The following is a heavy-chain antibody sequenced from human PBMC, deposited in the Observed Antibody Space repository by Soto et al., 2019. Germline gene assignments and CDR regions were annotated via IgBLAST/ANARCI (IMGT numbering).Heavy chain of an antibody. CDR1: GFIFSDQY. Sequence: EGQLVESGGGLVQPGGSLRLSCAASGFIFSDQYMDWVRQAPGKGLEWVGRIRNKANSYTREYAASVKGRFTISRDDSKHSLYLQMNRLKTEDTALYYCARDLAGAPYVDLWGRGTLVTVSS. D-gene: IGHD1-26*01. CDR2: IRNKANSYTR. CDR3: ARDLAGAPYVDL. V-gene: IGHV3-72*01. J-gene: IGHJ2*01.